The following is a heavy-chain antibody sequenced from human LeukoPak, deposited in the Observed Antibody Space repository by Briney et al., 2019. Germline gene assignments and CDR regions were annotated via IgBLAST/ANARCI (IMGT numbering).Heavy chain of an antibody. J-gene: IGHJ3*02. Sequence: PGRSLRLSCAASGFTFSSYGMYWVRQAPGKGLEWVAVILYDGSNKYYADSVKGRFTISRDNSKNTLFLQMNSLRAEDTAVYYCARGAYCSGGRCPGAFDIWGQGTMVTVSS. D-gene: IGHD2-15*01. V-gene: IGHV3-30*03. CDR3: ARGAYCSGGRCPGAFDI. CDR2: ILYDGSNK. CDR1: GFTFSSYG.